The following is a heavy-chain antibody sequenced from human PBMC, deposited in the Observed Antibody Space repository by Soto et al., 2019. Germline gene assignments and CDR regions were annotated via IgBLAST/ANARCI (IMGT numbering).Heavy chain of an antibody. CDR1: GGSISSYY. CDR2: IYYSGST. D-gene: IGHD6-13*01. Sequence: SETLSLTCTVSGGSISSYYWSWIRQPPGKGLEWIGYIYYSGSTNYNPSLKSRVTISVDTSKNQSSLKLSSVTAADTAVYYCARVYSSSWYASYYFDYWGQGTLVTVSS. V-gene: IGHV4-59*01. CDR3: ARVYSSSWYASYYFDY. J-gene: IGHJ4*02.